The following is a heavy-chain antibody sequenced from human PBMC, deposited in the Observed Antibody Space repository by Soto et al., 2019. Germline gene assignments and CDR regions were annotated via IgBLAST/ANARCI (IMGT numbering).Heavy chain of an antibody. CDR3: AREAESITMVRGVILIRDWFDP. CDR1: GYTFTSYG. V-gene: IGHV1-18*01. Sequence: ASVKVSCKASGYTFTSYGISWVRQAPGQGLEWMGWISAYNGNTNYAQKLQGRVTMTTDTSTSTAYMELRSLRSDDTAVYYCAREAESITMVRGVILIRDWFDPWGQGTLVTVSS. D-gene: IGHD3-10*01. CDR2: ISAYNGNT. J-gene: IGHJ5*02.